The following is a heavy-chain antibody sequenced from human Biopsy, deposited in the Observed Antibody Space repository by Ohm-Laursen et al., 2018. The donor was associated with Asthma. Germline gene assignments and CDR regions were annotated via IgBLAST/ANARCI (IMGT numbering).Heavy chain of an antibody. D-gene: IGHD3-22*01. Sequence: TLSLTCPVSGAYIEAPDYHWPWIRQSPGKGLEWIGFVFYSGTTHYSRSLERRLYISIDTARNEFSMRLRSLTAADTAVYYCASGRYHSDSRDLLDYWGQGTLVTVSS. J-gene: IGHJ4*02. CDR3: ASGRYHSDSRDLLDY. CDR1: GAYIEAPDYH. CDR2: VFYSGTT. V-gene: IGHV4-30-4*01.